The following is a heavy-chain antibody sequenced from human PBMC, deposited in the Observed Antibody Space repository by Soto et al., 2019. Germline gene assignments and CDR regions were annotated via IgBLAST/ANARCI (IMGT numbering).Heavy chain of an antibody. CDR2: INPNSGGT. V-gene: IGHV1-2*04. J-gene: IGHJ4*02. Sequence: QVPLVQSGAEVKKPGASVKVSCKASGYTFTGYYMHWVRQAPGQGLEWMGWINPNSGGTNYAQKFQGWVTMTRDTSISTAYMELSRLRSDDTAVYYCARAGTKYSGYDLYYFDYWGQGTLVTVSS. CDR3: ARAGTKYSGYDLYYFDY. D-gene: IGHD5-12*01. CDR1: GYTFTGYY.